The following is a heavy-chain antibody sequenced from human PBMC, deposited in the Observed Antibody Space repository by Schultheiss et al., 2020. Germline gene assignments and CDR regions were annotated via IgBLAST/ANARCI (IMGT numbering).Heavy chain of an antibody. Sequence: ASVKVSCKASGYTFTSYGISWVRQAPGQGLEWMGWISAYNGNTNYAQKFQGRVTITRDTSASTAYMELSSLRSEDTAVYYCARDQGGWDTAMVYFDYWGQGTLVTVSS. CDR1: GYTFTSYG. CDR3: ARDQGGWDTAMVYFDY. CDR2: ISAYNGNT. V-gene: IGHV1-18*01. J-gene: IGHJ4*02. D-gene: IGHD5-18*01.